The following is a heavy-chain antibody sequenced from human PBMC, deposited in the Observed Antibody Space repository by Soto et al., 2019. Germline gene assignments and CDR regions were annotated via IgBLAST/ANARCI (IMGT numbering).Heavy chain of an antibody. CDR3: ARTDQVFREVPCAQ. CDR2: INHSGST. Sequence: QVQLPQWGAGLLTHSETLSLTCAVYGGSFSGYYWSWSRQPPGQGLEWIGEINHSGSTNDNPSLHVRVTMCLDTSKKQFSLYLCAVTAAGTPVYYSARTDQVFREVPCAQWGRGSIVTVSS. J-gene: IGHJ4*02. V-gene: IGHV4-34*01. CDR1: GGSFSGYY. D-gene: IGHD3-10*01.